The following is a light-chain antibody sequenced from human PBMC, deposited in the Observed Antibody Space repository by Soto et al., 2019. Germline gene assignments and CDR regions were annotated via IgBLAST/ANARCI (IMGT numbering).Light chain of an antibody. CDR3: QQSYSTPFT. V-gene: IGKV1-39*01. CDR2: AAS. J-gene: IGKJ3*01. Sequence: DIQMTQSPSSLSASVGDRVTITCRASQSIRSYLNWDQQKPGKAPKLLIYAASSLQSGVPSRFSGSGSGTDFTLTISSLHPEDFATYYCQQSYSTPFTFGPGTKVDI. CDR1: QSIRSY.